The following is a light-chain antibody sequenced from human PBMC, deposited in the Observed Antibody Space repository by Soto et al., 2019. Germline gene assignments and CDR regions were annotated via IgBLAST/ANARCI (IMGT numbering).Light chain of an antibody. Sequence: EIVLTQSPATLSLSPGERATLSCRASQSVGNYLGWYQQKPGQAPRLLIYDASNRATGIPDRFSGSGSGTNFILSISSLEPEDYAVYYCQQRSNPFTFGPGTKVDIK. CDR2: DAS. V-gene: IGKV3-11*01. J-gene: IGKJ3*01. CDR1: QSVGNY. CDR3: QQRSNPFT.